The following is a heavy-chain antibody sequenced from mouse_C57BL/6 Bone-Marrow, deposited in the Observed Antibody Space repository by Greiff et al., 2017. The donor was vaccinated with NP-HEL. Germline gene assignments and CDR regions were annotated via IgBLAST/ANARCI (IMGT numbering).Heavy chain of an antibody. Sequence: QVQLQQPGAELVKPGASVKLSCKASGYTFTSYWMQWVKQRPGQGLEWIGEIDPSDSYTNYNQKFKGKATLTVDTSSSTAYMQLSSLTSEDSAVYYCARRGLWGWLGAYWGQGTLVTVSA. CDR3: ARRGLWGWLGAY. CDR2: IDPSDSYT. J-gene: IGHJ3*01. D-gene: IGHD2-3*01. CDR1: GYTFTSYW. V-gene: IGHV1-50*01.